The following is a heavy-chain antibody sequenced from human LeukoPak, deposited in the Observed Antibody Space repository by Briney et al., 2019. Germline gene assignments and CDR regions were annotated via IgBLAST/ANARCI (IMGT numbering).Heavy chain of an antibody. CDR2: INSDGSST. J-gene: IGHJ4*02. D-gene: IGHD4-17*01. CDR3: ARRPTEVTKRTYFDY. V-gene: IGHV3-74*01. Sequence: QPGGSLRLSCAASGFTFSSYWMHWVRQAPGKGLVWVSRINSDGSSTSYVDSVKGRFTISRDNAKNSLYLQMNSLRAEDTAVYYCARRPTEVTKRTYFDYWGQGTLVTVSS. CDR1: GFTFSSYW.